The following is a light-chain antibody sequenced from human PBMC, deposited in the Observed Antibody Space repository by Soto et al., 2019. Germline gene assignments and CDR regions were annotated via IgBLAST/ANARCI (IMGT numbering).Light chain of an antibody. J-gene: IGKJ1*01. CDR1: QSVLHSDGKNY. CDR2: LGS. Sequence: DRGLTQSPHSLPVTPGEPASISCRSRQSVLHSDGKNYLGWYVQKLGQSPRLLIYLGSSRSSGVADRFSASGSGSDFTLHISRVEAEDVGLYYCMQTLQTPKWTFAQGTKVAIK. V-gene: IGKV2-28*01. CDR3: MQTLQTPKWT.